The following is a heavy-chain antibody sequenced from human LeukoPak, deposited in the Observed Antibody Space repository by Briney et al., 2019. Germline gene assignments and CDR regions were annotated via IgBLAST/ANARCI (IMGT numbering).Heavy chain of an antibody. CDR1: GGTFSSYA. D-gene: IGHD4-11*01. J-gene: IGHJ4*02. Sequence: SVKVSCKASGGTFSSYAISWVRQAPGQGLEWMGGTIPIFGTANYAQKFQGRVTITADESTSTAYMELSSLRSEDTAVYYCARESVGGLSTQYYFDYWGQGTLVTVSS. V-gene: IGHV1-69*13. CDR2: TIPIFGTA. CDR3: ARESVGGLSTQYYFDY.